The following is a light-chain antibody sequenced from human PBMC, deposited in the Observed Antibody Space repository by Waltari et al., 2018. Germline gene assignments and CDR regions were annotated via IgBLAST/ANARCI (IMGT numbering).Light chain of an antibody. J-gene: IGKJ3*01. Sequence: EIVMTQSPATLSVSPGESANLSCRASQSVSSNLAWYQQKPGQAPRLLIYGASTRATGIPARFSGSGSGTEFTLTISSLQSEDFAVYYCQQYNNWPRTFGPGTKVDIK. CDR2: GAS. V-gene: IGKV3-15*01. CDR1: QSVSSN. CDR3: QQYNNWPRT.